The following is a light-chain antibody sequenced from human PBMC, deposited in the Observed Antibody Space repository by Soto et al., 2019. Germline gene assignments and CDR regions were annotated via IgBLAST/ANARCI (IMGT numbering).Light chain of an antibody. J-gene: IGKJ1*01. Sequence: EIVMTQSPATLSVSPGERATLSCRASQSVSTNYVAWYQQKPGQAPRLLIYGASSRASGIPDRFRGSGSGTDFTLTISRLEPEDFAVYYCQQYANSHGTFGQGTKVEMK. V-gene: IGKV3-20*01. CDR3: QQYANSHGT. CDR1: QSVSTNY. CDR2: GAS.